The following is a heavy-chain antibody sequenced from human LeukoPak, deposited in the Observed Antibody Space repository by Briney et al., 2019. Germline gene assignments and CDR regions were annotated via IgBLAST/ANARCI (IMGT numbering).Heavy chain of an antibody. V-gene: IGHV3-30*18. J-gene: IGHJ4*02. CDR2: ISYDGRNI. CDR1: GFTFNNYG. CDR3: AKGPLRGTAAAIDY. D-gene: IGHD2-2*01. Sequence: GGSLRLSCAASGFTFNNYGMHWVRQAPGKGLEWVAVISYDGRNIHYPDSVKGRFTISRDISTDTLWLQMDSLRTEDTAVYYCAKGPLRGTAAAIDYWGQGTLVTVS.